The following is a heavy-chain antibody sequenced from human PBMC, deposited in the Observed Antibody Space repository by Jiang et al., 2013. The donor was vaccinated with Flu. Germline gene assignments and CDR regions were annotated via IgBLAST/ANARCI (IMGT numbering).Heavy chain of an antibody. V-gene: IGHV6-1*01. CDR3: ARGKPHYYAMDV. Sequence: SQTLSLTCAISGDSVSGNNAAWNWIRQSPSRGLEWLGRTYYTSKWYNDYAASLRSRITINPDTSKNQFSLQLNSVTPEDTAVYYCARGKPHYYAMDVWGRGTTVTVSS. CDR2: TYYTSKWYN. CDR1: GDSVSGNNAA. J-gene: IGHJ6*02.